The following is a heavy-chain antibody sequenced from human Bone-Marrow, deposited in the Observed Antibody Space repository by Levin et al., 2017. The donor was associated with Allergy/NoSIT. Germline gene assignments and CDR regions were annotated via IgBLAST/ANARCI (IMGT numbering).Heavy chain of an antibody. CDR1: GGTFSSYA. CDR3: ARDLGDYYGSGTHLAFDN. Sequence: ASVKVSCRTSGGTFSSYATNWVRQAPGQGLEWVGGIIPMFDTPVYAQKLQGRVTITADELTSTVYMDLRNLRSDDTAVYYCARDLGDYYGSGTHLAFDNWGQGTLVTVSS. J-gene: IGHJ4*02. V-gene: IGHV1-69*13. D-gene: IGHD3-10*01. CDR2: IIPMFDTP.